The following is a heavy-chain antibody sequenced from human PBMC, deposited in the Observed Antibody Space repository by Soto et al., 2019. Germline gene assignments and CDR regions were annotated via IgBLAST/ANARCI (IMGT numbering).Heavy chain of an antibody. CDR1: GYTFTSYA. Sequence: ASVKVSCKASGYTFTSYAMHWVRQAPGQRLEWMGWINAGNGNTKYSQKFQGRVTITRDTSASTAYMELSSLRSEDTAVYYCARDEIAAAEFWSLFDYWGQGTLVTVSS. CDR3: ARDEIAAAEFWSLFDY. J-gene: IGHJ4*02. CDR2: INAGNGNT. V-gene: IGHV1-3*01. D-gene: IGHD6-13*01.